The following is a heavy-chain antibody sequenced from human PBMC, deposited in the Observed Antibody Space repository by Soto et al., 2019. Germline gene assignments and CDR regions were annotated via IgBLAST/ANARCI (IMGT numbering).Heavy chain of an antibody. D-gene: IGHD5-12*01. Sequence: PSETLSLTCTVSGGSINSRGYYWGWIRQPPGKGLEWIESMFYSGTTYYNPSLKSRITIAVDSSKNQFSLSLSSVTAADTAFYYCARKEDGYNRLFDYWGQGILVTVSS. CDR1: GGSINSRGYY. CDR3: ARKEDGYNRLFDY. J-gene: IGHJ4*02. V-gene: IGHV4-39*01. CDR2: MFYSGTT.